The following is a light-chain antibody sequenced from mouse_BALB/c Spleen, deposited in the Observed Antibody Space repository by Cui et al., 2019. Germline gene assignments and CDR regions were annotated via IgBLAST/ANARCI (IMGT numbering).Light chain of an antibody. V-gene: IGKV4-59*01. Sequence: QIVRTQSPAIMSASPGEKVTMTCSASSSVSYMHWYQQKSGTAPKRWIYDTSKLASGVSARFSGSGSGTSYSLTISSMEAEDAATYYCQQWSSNPPTFGAGTKLELK. CDR3: QQWSSNPPT. CDR1: SSVSY. J-gene: IGKJ5*01. CDR2: DTS.